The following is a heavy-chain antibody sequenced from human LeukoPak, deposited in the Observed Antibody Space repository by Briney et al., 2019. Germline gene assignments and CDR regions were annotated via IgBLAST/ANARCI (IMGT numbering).Heavy chain of an antibody. J-gene: IGHJ6*02. CDR2: INSDESSR. V-gene: IGHV3-74*01. Sequence: GGSLRLSCAASGFTISSNWMHWVRQAPGKGLVWVSRINSDESSRNYADSVKGRFTISRDNAKNTLYLQMNSLRVEDTAVYYCVRGPDLEIRYGMDDWGQGTTVTVSS. D-gene: IGHD5-24*01. CDR3: VRGPDLEIRYGMDD. CDR1: GFTISSNW.